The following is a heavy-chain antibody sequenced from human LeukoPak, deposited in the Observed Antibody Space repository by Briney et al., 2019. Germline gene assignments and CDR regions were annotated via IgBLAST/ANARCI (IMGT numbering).Heavy chain of an antibody. Sequence: ASVKVSCKVSGYILTELSMHWVRQAPGKGLEWMGGFDPEDGETIYAQKFQGRVTMTEDTSTDTAYMELSSLRSEDTAVYYCATAGLPNCGGDCYANWGQGTLVTVSS. CDR2: FDPEDGET. V-gene: IGHV1-24*01. D-gene: IGHD2-21*02. CDR1: GYILTELS. CDR3: ATAGLPNCGGDCYAN. J-gene: IGHJ4*02.